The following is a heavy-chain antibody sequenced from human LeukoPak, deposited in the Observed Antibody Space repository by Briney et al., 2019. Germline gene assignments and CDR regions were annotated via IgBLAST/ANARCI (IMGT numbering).Heavy chain of an antibody. D-gene: IGHD5-12*01. CDR3: ARGSYSGFDLYFHK. CDR1: GFTFRTQE. Sequence: PGGSLRLSCAASGFTFRTQEMTWVRQAPGKGLEWISYISSNCRTIYYADSVKGRFTISRDNTMNSVYLPLNSLRVEDSGFYYCARGSYSGFDLYFHKWGPGTLVAVSS. V-gene: IGHV3-48*03. CDR2: ISSNCRTI. J-gene: IGHJ4*02.